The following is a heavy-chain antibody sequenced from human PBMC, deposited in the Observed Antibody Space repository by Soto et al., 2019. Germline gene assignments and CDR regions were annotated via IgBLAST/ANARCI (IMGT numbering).Heavy chain of an antibody. D-gene: IGHD5-18*01. Sequence: GGSLRLSCAASGSTFSSYAMSWVRQAPGKGLEWVSAISGSGGSTYYADSVKGRFTISRDNSKNTLYLQMNSLRAEDTAVYYCAKGPWSLGYSYGYPTYYFDYWGQGILVTVSS. CDR3: AKGPWSLGYSYGYPTYYFDY. CDR1: GSTFSSYA. V-gene: IGHV3-23*01. CDR2: ISGSGGST. J-gene: IGHJ4*02.